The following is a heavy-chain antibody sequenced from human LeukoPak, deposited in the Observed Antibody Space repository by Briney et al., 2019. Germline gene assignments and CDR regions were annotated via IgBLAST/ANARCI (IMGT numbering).Heavy chain of an antibody. CDR2: ISAYNGNT. Sequence: ASVKVSCKASGYTFTSYGISWVRQAPGQGLEWMGWISAYNGNTNYAQKLQGRVTMTTDTSTSTAYMELRGLRSDDTAVYYCARDINDVYYSSGRNDYWGQGTLVTVSS. CDR3: ARDINDVYYSSGRNDY. D-gene: IGHD3-10*01. V-gene: IGHV1-18*01. J-gene: IGHJ4*02. CDR1: GYTFTSYG.